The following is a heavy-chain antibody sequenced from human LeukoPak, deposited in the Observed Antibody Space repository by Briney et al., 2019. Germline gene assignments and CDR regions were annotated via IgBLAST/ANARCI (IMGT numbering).Heavy chain of an antibody. CDR2: IIPILGIA. CDR1: GGTFSSYA. Sequence: SVKVSCKASGGTFSSYAISWVGQAPGQGLEWMGRIIPILGIANYAQKFQGRVTITADKSTSTAYMELSSLRSEDTAVYYCARPISMTGHAFDIWGQGTMVTVSS. J-gene: IGHJ3*02. CDR3: ARPISMTGHAFDI. V-gene: IGHV1-69*04. D-gene: IGHD3-22*01.